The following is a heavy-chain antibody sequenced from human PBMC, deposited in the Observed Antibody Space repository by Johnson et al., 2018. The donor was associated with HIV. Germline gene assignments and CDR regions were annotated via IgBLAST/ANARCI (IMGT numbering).Heavy chain of an antibody. CDR1: GFTFSSYA. Sequence: VQLVESGGGLVQPGGSLRLSCAASGFTFSSYAMSWVRQAPGKGLEWVSAISGSGGSPYYADSVKGRFTISRDNSKNTLSLQMKSLRVEDTAVYYCARYGALTTRGAFDIWGQGTMVTVSS. J-gene: IGHJ3*02. V-gene: IGHV3-23*04. D-gene: IGHD4-11*01. CDR2: ISGSGGSP. CDR3: ARYGALTTRGAFDI.